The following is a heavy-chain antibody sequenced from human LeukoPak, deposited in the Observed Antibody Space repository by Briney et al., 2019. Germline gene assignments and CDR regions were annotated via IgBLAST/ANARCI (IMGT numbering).Heavy chain of an antibody. CDR2: IWYDGSNK. D-gene: IGHD6-19*01. J-gene: IGHJ4*02. V-gene: IGHV3-33*01. CDR3: ARELEIAVAGTLGY. CDR1: GFNFSSYA. Sequence: PGGSLRLSCAASGFNFSSYAMHWVRQAPSKGLEWVAVIWYDGSNKYYADSVKGRLTISRDHSKNTLYLQMKSLRAEDTAVYYCARELEIAVAGTLGYWGQGTLVTVSS.